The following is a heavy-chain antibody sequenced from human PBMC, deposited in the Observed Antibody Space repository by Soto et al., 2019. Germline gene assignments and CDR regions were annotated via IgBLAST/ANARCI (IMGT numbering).Heavy chain of an antibody. Sequence: QVQLVQSGAEVKKPGSSVKVSCKASGGTFSSYAISWVRQAPGQGLEWMGGIIPIFGTANYAQKFQGRVTIPADESTCTAYMELSSLRSEDTAVYYCATSTVTTPKRVSYYYCMDVWDQGTTVTVSS. CDR2: IIPIFGTA. V-gene: IGHV1-69*01. D-gene: IGHD4-17*01. CDR1: GGTFSSYA. CDR3: ATSTVTTPKRVSYYYCMDV. J-gene: IGHJ6*02.